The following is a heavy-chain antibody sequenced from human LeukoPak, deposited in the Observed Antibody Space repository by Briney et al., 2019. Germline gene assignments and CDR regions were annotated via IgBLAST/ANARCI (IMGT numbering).Heavy chain of an antibody. V-gene: IGHV3-23*01. Sequence: PGGSLRLSCAASGFTFSSYAMSWVRQAPGKGLEWVSAISGSGGSTYYADSVKGRFTISRDSSKNTLYLQMNSLRAEDTAVYYCAKDRYDVLLWFGELSHFDYWGQGTLVTVSS. D-gene: IGHD3-10*01. CDR3: AKDRYDVLLWFGELSHFDY. J-gene: IGHJ4*02. CDR1: GFTFSSYA. CDR2: ISGSGGST.